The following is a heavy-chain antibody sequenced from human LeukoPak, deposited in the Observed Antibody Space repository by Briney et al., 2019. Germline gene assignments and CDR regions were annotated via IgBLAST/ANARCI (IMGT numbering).Heavy chain of an antibody. CDR1: GGSISSYY. V-gene: IGHV4-59*01. Sequence: SETLSLTCTVSGGSISSYYWSWIRQPLGKGLEWIGYIYYSGSTNYNPSLKSRVTISVDTSKNQFSLKLSSVTAADTAVYYCARGAVRGVSWFDPWGQGTLVTVSS. CDR2: IYYSGST. D-gene: IGHD3-10*01. CDR3: ARGAVRGVSWFDP. J-gene: IGHJ5*02.